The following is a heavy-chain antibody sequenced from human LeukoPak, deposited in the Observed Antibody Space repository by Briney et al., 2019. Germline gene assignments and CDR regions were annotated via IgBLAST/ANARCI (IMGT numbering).Heavy chain of an antibody. CDR3: ARDTNSPGEYYYYYGMDV. V-gene: IGHV1-2*02. J-gene: IGHJ6*02. Sequence: GASVKVSCKASGYTFTGFYMHWVRQAPGQGLEWMGWINPSTGDTKYAQKFQGRVTMTRDTSISTAYMELSSLGSDDTAVYYCARDTNSPGEYYYYYGMDVWGQGTTVTVSS. CDR2: INPSTGDT. CDR1: GYTFTGFY. D-gene: IGHD3-10*01.